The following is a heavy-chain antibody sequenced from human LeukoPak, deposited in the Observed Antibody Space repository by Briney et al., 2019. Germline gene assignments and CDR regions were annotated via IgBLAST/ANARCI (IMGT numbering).Heavy chain of an antibody. CDR2: IYPDDSDT. V-gene: IGHV5-51*01. J-gene: IGHJ4*02. CDR3: AIGGDSTTSCYRCFDY. CDR1: GYRFTNYW. Sequence: GESLKISCKGSGYRFTNYWIGWVRQLPGKGLEWMGLIYPDDSDTRYSPSFQGQVTISADKSFSTAYLQWSSLKASDTAMYYCAIGGDSTTSCYRCFDYWGQGTLVTVSS. D-gene: IGHD2-2*02.